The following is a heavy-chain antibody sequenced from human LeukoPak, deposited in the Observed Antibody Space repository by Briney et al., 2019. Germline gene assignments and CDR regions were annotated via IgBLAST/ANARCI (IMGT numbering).Heavy chain of an antibody. CDR1: GASFSGYY. CDR2: INHSGST. Sequence: PSETLPLTCAVYGASFSGYYWSWIRQPPGKGLEWIGEINHSGSTNYNPSLKSRVTISVDTSKNQFSLKLSSVTAADTAVYYCARGPFRAAALLGYWGQGTLVTVPS. CDR3: ARGPFRAAALLGY. D-gene: IGHD6-13*01. V-gene: IGHV4-34*01. J-gene: IGHJ4*02.